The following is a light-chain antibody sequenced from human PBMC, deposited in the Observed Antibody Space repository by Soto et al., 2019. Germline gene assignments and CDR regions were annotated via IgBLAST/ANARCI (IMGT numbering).Light chain of an antibody. CDR3: QHYNGYPYT. Sequence: EVLMTQSPATLSVSPGERATLSCRASQSVSGKLAWYQQKPGQAPRLLIYDASTRATGIPARFSGSGSGTEFTLTINTLQADDSATYFCQHYNGYPYTFGPGTKVDTK. CDR1: QSVSGK. V-gene: IGKV3-15*01. CDR2: DAS. J-gene: IGKJ2*01.